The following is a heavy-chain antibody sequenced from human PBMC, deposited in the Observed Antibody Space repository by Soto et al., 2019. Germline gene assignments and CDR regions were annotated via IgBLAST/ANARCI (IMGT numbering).Heavy chain of an antibody. D-gene: IGHD3-22*01. CDR2: INPSGGST. V-gene: IGHV1-46*01. Sequence: QVQLVQSGAEVKKPGASVKVSCKASGYTFTSYYMHWVRQAPGQGLEWMGIINPSGGSTSYAQKFQGRVTMTRDKSTSTVYMELSSLRSEDTAVYYCARGYHSSGFPPLVDYWGQGPMVTVSS. J-gene: IGHJ4*02. CDR3: ARGYHSSGFPPLVDY. CDR1: GYTFTSYY.